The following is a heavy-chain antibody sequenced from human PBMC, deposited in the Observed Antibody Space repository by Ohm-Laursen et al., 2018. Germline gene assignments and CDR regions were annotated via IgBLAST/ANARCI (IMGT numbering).Heavy chain of an antibody. CDR3: APGDRSGYESHY. CDR2: ISTDGSNK. D-gene: IGHD5-12*01. V-gene: IGHV3-30*03. CDR1: GFIFRDYG. Sequence: SRGLYCAASGFIFRDYGMHWVPQAPGKGLGGGAAISTDGSNKNYAESLKGRFTISRDNSKNTLFLQMDSLRTEDTAVYYCAPGDRSGYESHYWGQGTLVTVSS. J-gene: IGHJ4*02.